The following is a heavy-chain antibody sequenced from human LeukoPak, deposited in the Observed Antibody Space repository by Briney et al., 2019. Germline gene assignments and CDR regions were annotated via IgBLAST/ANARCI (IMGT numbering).Heavy chain of an antibody. J-gene: IGHJ6*02. Sequence: GGSLILSCAASGFTFSSYWMHWVRQAPGKGLVWVSRINSDGSSTSYADSVKGRYTISRDNAKNTLYMQVNSLRAEDTAVYYCARGRGYSYVNNGMDVWGQGTTVTVSS. CDR1: GFTFSSYW. CDR2: INSDGSST. D-gene: IGHD5-18*01. V-gene: IGHV3-74*01. CDR3: ARGRGYSYVNNGMDV.